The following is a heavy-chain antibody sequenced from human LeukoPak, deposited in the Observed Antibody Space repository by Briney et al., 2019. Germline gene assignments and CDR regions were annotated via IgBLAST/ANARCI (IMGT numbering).Heavy chain of an antibody. CDR1: GGTFSSYA. Sequence: ASVKVSCKASGGTFSSYAISWVRQAPGQGLEWMGGIIPIFGTANYAQKFQGRVTMTRDTSTSTVHMELSSLRSEDTAVYYCARGRTMVRGVIIDAFDIWGQGTMVTVSS. CDR3: ARGRTMVRGVIIDAFDI. V-gene: IGHV1-69*05. D-gene: IGHD3-10*01. J-gene: IGHJ3*02. CDR2: IIPIFGTA.